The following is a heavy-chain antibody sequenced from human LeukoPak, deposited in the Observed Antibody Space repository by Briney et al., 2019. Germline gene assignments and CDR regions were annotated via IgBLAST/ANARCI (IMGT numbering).Heavy chain of an antibody. D-gene: IGHD6-13*01. Sequence: GGSLRLLCAASGFTFSSYGMHWVRQAPGKGREWVAVIWYGGSNKYYADSVKGRFTISRDNSKNTLYLQMNSLRAEDTAVYYCAKDIAAADYWGQGTLVTVSS. CDR2: IWYGGSNK. CDR1: GFTFSSYG. V-gene: IGHV3-33*06. CDR3: AKDIAAADY. J-gene: IGHJ4*02.